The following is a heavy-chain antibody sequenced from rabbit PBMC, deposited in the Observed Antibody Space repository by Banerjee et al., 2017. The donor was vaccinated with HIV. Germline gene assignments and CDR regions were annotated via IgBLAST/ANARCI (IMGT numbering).Heavy chain of an antibody. D-gene: IGHD4-1*01. CDR1: GFDFSSYH. Sequence: QEQLEESGGGLVQPEGSLTLTCKASGFDFSSYHMGWVRQAPGKGLEWIACINTISGDTVYATWAKGRFTISKASWTTVTLQMTSLTAADTASYFCARDLAGVIGWNFNLWGPGTLVTVS. CDR3: ARDLAGVIGWNFNL. CDR2: INTISGDT. J-gene: IGHJ4*01. V-gene: IGHV1S45*01.